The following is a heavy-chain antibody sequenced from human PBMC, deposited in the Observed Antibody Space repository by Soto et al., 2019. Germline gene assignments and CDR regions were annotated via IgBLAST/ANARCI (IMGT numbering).Heavy chain of an antibody. D-gene: IGHD3-22*01. J-gene: IGHJ6*02. CDR1: GGSISRGGYY. CDR2: IYYSGST. Sequence: SETLSLTCTVSGGSISRGGYYWSWIRQHPGKGLEWIGYIYYSGSTYYNPSLKSRVTISVDTSKNQFSLKLSSVTAADTAVYYCARNPYYYDSSGFRDKYYSYYGMHAWGQGTTVTVSS. CDR3: ARNPYYYDSSGFRDKYYSYYGMHA. V-gene: IGHV4-31*03.